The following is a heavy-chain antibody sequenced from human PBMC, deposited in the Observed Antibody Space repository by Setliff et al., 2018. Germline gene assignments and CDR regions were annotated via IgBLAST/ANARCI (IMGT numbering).Heavy chain of an antibody. J-gene: IGHJ4*02. Sequence: GASVKVSCKTSGYSFTGYYMHWVRQAPGQGLEWMGIIHTGGGSASYAQKFQGRVTMTSDTSTSTVYMEVNIVTSDDTAIYYCARGGLAAAGRKRVFEYWGQGTVVTVSS. CDR1: GYSFTGYY. V-gene: IGHV1-46*01. CDR3: ARGGLAAAGRKRVFEY. CDR2: IHTGGGSA. D-gene: IGHD6-13*01.